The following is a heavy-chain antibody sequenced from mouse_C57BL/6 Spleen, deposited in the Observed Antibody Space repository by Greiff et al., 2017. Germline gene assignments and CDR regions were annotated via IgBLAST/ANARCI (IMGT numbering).Heavy chain of an antibody. CDR2: INPNNGGT. CDR3: AKDYYGSRGGEFDV. V-gene: IGHV1-22*01. D-gene: IGHD1-1*01. Sequence: EVQLQQSGPELVKPGASVKMSCKASGYTFTDYNMHWVKQSHGKSLEWIGYINPNNGGTSYNQKFKGKATLTVNKSSSAAYMELRSLTSEDSAVYDCAKDYYGSRGGEFDVWGTGTTVTVSS. CDR1: GYTFTDYN. J-gene: IGHJ1*03.